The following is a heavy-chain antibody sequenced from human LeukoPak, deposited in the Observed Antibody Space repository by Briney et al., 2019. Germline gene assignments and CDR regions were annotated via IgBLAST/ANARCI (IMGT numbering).Heavy chain of an antibody. V-gene: IGHV4-59*08. Sequence: SETLSLTCTVSGGSISSYYRRWIRQPRGKGLEWIRYIYSSGNTNYNPSLKGRVTMSVDTSKNQFPQRLSAGAAADTAVYYGARHGRATGPNTAWGQGTLVTVSS. CDR1: GGSISSYY. CDR2: IYSSGNT. CDR3: ARHGRATGPNTA. J-gene: IGHJ5*02. D-gene: IGHD3-9*01.